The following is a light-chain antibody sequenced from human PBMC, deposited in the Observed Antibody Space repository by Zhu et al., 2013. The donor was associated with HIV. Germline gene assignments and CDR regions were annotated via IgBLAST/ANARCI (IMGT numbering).Light chain of an antibody. J-gene: IGKJ3*01. CDR3: QQLNSYPIFA. CDR2: GAS. V-gene: IGKV3-11*01. CDR1: QSVSSY. Sequence: EIVLTQSPATLSLSPGERATLSCRASQSVSSYLGWYQQKPGQAPRLLIYGASTRATGIPARFSGSGSGTEFTLSISSLQPEDAATYYCQQLNSYPIFAFGPGTKVEIK.